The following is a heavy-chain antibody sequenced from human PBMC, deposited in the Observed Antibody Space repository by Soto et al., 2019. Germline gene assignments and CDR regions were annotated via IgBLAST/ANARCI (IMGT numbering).Heavy chain of an antibody. Sequence: SQTLSLTCAISGYSVSSNSAAWNWIRQSPSRGLEWLGRTYYRSKWYNDYAVSVKSRITINPDTSKNQFSLQLNSVTPEDTAVYYCARGVAGTPGGLDYYGMDVWGQGTTLTVSS. D-gene: IGHD6-19*01. V-gene: IGHV6-1*01. CDR1: GYSVSSNSAA. CDR2: TYYRSKWYN. CDR3: ARGVAGTPGGLDYYGMDV. J-gene: IGHJ6*02.